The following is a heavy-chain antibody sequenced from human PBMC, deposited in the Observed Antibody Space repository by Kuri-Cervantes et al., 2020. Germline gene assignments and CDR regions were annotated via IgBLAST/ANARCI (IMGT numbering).Heavy chain of an antibody. CDR1: GGTFSSYA. CDR3: AAATVSRPEYFQH. CDR2: IIPIFGTA. Sequence: SVKVSCKASGGTFSSYAISWVRQAPGQGLEWMGGIIPIFGTANYAQKFRGRVTITADKSTSTAYMELSSLRSDDTAVYYCAAATVSRPEYFQHWGQGSLVTVSS. V-gene: IGHV1-69*06. D-gene: IGHD4-17*01. J-gene: IGHJ1*01.